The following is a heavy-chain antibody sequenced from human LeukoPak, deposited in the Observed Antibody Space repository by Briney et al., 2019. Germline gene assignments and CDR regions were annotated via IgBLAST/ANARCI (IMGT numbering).Heavy chain of an antibody. D-gene: IGHD6-19*01. V-gene: IGHV4-38-2*02. Sequence: PSETLSLTCTVSGYSISSGYYWGWIRQPPGKGLEWIGYIYYSGSTNYNPSLKSRVTISVDTSKNQFSLKLSSVTAADTAVYYCARVAVAGTLSYYYYMDVWGKGTTVTVSS. CDR2: IYYSGST. CDR1: GYSISSGYY. CDR3: ARVAVAGTLSYYYYMDV. J-gene: IGHJ6*03.